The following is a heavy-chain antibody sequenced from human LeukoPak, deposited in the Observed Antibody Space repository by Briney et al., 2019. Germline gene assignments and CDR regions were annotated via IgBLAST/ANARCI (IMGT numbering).Heavy chain of an antibody. D-gene: IGHD6-13*01. CDR1: GFTFYDYA. CDR2: ISWNSGSI. V-gene: IGHV3-9*01. CDR3: AKDIGSAAGLDAFDI. J-gene: IGHJ3*02. Sequence: PGGSLRLSCAASGFTFYDYAMHWVRQAPGKGLEWVSGISWNSGSIGYADSVKGRFTISRDNAKNSLYLQMNSLRAEDTALYYCAKDIGSAAGLDAFDIWGQGTMVTVSS.